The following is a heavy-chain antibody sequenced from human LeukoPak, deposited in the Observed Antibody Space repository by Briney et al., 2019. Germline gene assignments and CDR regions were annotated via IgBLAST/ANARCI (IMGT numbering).Heavy chain of an antibody. CDR1: GGSISSGGYY. V-gene: IGHV4-31*03. Sequence: SQTLSLTCTVSGGSISSGGYYWSWIRQHPGKGLEWIGYIYYSGSTYYNPSLKSRVTTSVDTSKNQLSLKLSSVTAADTAVYYCASSISITIPDYWGQGTLVTVSS. J-gene: IGHJ4*02. CDR2: IYYSGST. CDR3: ASSISITIPDY. D-gene: IGHD3-9*01.